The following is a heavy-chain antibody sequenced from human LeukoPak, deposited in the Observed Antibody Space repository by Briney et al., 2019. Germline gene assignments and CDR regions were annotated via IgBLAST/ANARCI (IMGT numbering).Heavy chain of an antibody. CDR2: INWNGGST. Sequence: GGSLRLSCAASGFTFDDYGMSWVRQAPGKGLEWVSGINWNGGSTGYADSVKGRFAISRDNAKNSLYLQMNSLRAEDTALYHCARYAGYCSSTSCLSWFDPWGQGTLVTVSS. CDR3: ARYAGYCSSTSCLSWFDP. D-gene: IGHD2-2*01. V-gene: IGHV3-20*01. CDR1: GFTFDDYG. J-gene: IGHJ5*02.